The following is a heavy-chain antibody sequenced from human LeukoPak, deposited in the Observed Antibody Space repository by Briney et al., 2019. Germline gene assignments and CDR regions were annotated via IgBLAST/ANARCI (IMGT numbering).Heavy chain of an antibody. D-gene: IGHD1-26*01. CDR1: GFTFSNYA. J-gene: IGHJ4*02. CDR3: AKGSPYAVGGTGRIYYFDY. Sequence: GGSLRLSCAASGFTFSNYAISWVRQAPGKGLEWVSAISNRGRTYYADSVKGRFTISRDNSKNTLHLQMSSLRAEDTAVYYCAKGSPYAVGGTGRIYYFDYWGQGALVTVSS. V-gene: IGHV3-23*01. CDR2: ISNRGRT.